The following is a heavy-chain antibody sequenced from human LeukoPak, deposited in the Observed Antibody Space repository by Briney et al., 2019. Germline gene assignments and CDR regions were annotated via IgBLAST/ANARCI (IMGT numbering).Heavy chain of an antibody. CDR3: TRAAYYYGSGSYFGWYYYMDV. CDR2: IRSKAYGGTT. V-gene: IGHV3-49*04. D-gene: IGHD3-10*01. CDR1: GFTFSSYG. J-gene: IGHJ6*03. Sequence: GGSLRLSCAASGFTFSSYGMAWVRQAPGKGLEWVGFIRSKAYGGTTEYAASVKGRFTISRDDSKSIAYLQMNSLKTEDTAVYYCTRAAYYYGSGSYFGWYYYMDVWGKGTTVTISS.